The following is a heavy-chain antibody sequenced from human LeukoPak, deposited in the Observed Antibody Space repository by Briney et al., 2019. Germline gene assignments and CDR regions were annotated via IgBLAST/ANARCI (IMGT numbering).Heavy chain of an antibody. V-gene: IGHV3-7*01. CDR3: ATEYWYRHDY. D-gene: IGHD6-13*01. CDR1: GFNFNYYF. CDR2: IDKDGSGT. J-gene: IGHJ4*02. Sequence: GGSLRLSCATSGFNFNYYFMAWVRQAPGKGQEWLATIDKDGSGTEYIDSVRGRFTISRDNTKKSIHLQMSSLSADDTAVYFCATEYWYRHDYWGQGTLVTVSS.